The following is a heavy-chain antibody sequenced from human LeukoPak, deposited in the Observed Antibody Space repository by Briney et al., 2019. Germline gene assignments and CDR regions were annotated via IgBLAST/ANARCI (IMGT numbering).Heavy chain of an antibody. CDR1: GGSISSSNW. CDR3: ARDYHPSGFDY. V-gene: IGHV4-4*02. Sequence: SGTLSLTCAVSGGSISSSNWWSWVRQPPGKGLEWIGEIYHSGSTNYHPSLKSRVTISVEKSKNQFSLKLSSVTAADTAVYYCARDYHPSGFDYWGQGTLVTVSS. D-gene: IGHD2-2*01. J-gene: IGHJ4*02. CDR2: IYHSGST.